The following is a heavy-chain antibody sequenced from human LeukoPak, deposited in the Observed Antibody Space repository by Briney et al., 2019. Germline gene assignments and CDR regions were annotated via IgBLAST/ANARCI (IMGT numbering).Heavy chain of an antibody. CDR2: TYYRSKWYN. J-gene: IGHJ3*01. CDR1: GDSVSSNSS. V-gene: IGHV6-1*01. D-gene: IGHD5-24*01. CDR3: ARGGQGDGYSADEAFDV. Sequence: SQTLSLTCAISGDSVSSNSSWNWIRQSPSRDLEWLGRTYYRSKWYNDYVLSVKSRIKINPDTPKNQFSLQLNSVTPEDTAVYYCARGGQGDGYSADEAFDVWDQGTMVTVS.